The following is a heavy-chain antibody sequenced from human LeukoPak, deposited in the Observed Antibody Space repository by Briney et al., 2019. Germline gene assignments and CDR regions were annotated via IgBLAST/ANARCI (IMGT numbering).Heavy chain of an antibody. D-gene: IGHD3-3*01. CDR3: ARDARVLRGLLFLECSGLRPPADY. Sequence: GGSLRLSCAASGFTFSSYSMNWVRQAPGKGLEWVSSISSSSSYIYYADSVKGRFTISRGNAKNSLYLQMNSLRAEETAVYYCARDARVLRGLLFLECSGLRPPADYWGQGTLVTVSS. J-gene: IGHJ4*02. CDR1: GFTFSSYS. CDR2: ISSSSSYI. V-gene: IGHV3-21*01.